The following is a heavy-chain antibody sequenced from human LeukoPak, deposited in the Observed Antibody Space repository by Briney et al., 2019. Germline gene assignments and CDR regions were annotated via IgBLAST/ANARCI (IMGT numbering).Heavy chain of an antibody. D-gene: IGHD3-3*01. J-gene: IGHJ5*02. CDR2: IFYSGST. V-gene: IGHV4-59*01. CDR1: GGSITTYY. Sequence: PSETLSPTCTVSGGSITTYYWNWIRQPPGKGLEWIGYIFYSGSTHYNPSLKSRVTISVDTSKNQFSLKLSSVAAADTAVYYCARDRSNPYYDFWSGQGWFDPWGQGTLVTVSS. CDR3: ARDRSNPYYDFWSGQGWFDP.